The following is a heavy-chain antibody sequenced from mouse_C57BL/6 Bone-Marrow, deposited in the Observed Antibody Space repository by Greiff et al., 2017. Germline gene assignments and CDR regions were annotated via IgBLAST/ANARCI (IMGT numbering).Heavy chain of an antibody. J-gene: IGHJ3*01. CDR2: ISDGGSYT. V-gene: IGHV5-4*01. Sequence: EVKLMESGGGLVKPGGSLKLSCAASGFTFSSYAMSWVRQTPEKRLEWVATISDGGSYTYYRDNVKGRFTISRDNAKNNLYLQMSHLKSEDTAMYYCAREAYDYGAYWGQGTLVTVSA. CDR3: AREAYDYGAY. CDR1: GFTFSSYA. D-gene: IGHD2-4*01.